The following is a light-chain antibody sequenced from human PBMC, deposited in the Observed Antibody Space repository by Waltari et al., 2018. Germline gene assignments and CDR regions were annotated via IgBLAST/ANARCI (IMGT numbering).Light chain of an antibody. V-gene: IGKV1-33*01. CDR2: DAS. Sequence: DIQLTQSPSSLSASVEDRVTITCQASQGIRTSLNWYQQKSGKAPQLLIYDASNLEPGVPSRFSGSGPGTDFTFTITSLQPEDIATYYCQHFDDLPPTFGGGTKVEIK. J-gene: IGKJ4*01. CDR3: QHFDDLPPT. CDR1: QGIRTS.